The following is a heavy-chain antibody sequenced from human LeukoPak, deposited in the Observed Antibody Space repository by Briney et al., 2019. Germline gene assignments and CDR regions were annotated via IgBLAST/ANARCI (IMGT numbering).Heavy chain of an antibody. V-gene: IGHV1-46*01. CDR3: ARGHPNILGGDYYDSSGYLNWFDP. Sequence: ASVKVSCTASGYTFTSYYMHWVRQAPGQGLEWMGIINPSGGSTSYAQKFQGRVTMTRDTSTSTVYMELSSLRSEDTAVYYCARGHPNILGGDYYDSSGYLNWFDPWGQGTLVTVSS. D-gene: IGHD3-22*01. J-gene: IGHJ5*02. CDR2: INPSGGST. CDR1: GYTFTSYY.